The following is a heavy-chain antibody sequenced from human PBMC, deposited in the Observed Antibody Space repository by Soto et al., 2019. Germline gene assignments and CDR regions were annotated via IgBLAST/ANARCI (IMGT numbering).Heavy chain of an antibody. V-gene: IGHV2-26*01. CDR2: IFSNDET. Sequence: QVTLKESGPVLVKPTETLTLTCTVSGFSLSNARMGVSWIRQPPGKALEWLAHIFSNDETAYSTSLKTRLTISKDTSRSQMVLTMGNMDPVDNATDYFARTVAIMNLDYWGQGTLVTVSS. CDR3: ARTVAIMNLDY. J-gene: IGHJ4*02. D-gene: IGHD2-2*02. CDR1: GFSLSNARMG.